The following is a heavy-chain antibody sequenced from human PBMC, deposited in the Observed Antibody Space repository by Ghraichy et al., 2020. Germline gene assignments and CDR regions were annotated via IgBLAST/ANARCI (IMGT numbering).Heavy chain of an antibody. Sequence: GGSLRLSCAASGFTFSSYWMHWVRQAPGKGLVWVSRINSDGSSTSYADSVKGRFTISRDNAKNTLYLQMNSLRAEDTAVYYCARDLGYCSSTSCPPWFDPWGQGTLVTVSS. J-gene: IGHJ5*02. CDR1: GFTFSSYW. CDR3: ARDLGYCSSTSCPPWFDP. D-gene: IGHD2-2*01. CDR2: INSDGSST. V-gene: IGHV3-74*01.